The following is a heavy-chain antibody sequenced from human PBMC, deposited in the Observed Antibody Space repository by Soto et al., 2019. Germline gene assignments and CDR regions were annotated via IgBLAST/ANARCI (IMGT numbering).Heavy chain of an antibody. V-gene: IGHV1-18*01. Sequence: QVQLVQSVAEVKKPGASVKVSCTASGYTFTSYGISWVRQAPGQGLEWMGWISAYNGNTNYAQKLQGRVTMTTDTSTSTAYMELRLLRSDDTAVYYCTRGDRLRFLEWFMGGMDVWGQGTTVTVSS. J-gene: IGHJ6*02. CDR1: GYTFTSYG. CDR2: ISAYNGNT. CDR3: TRGDRLRFLEWFMGGMDV. D-gene: IGHD3-3*01.